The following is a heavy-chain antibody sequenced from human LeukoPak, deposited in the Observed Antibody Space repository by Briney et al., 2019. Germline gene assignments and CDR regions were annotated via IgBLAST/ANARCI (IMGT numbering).Heavy chain of an antibody. V-gene: IGHV1-18*01. D-gene: IGHD6-13*01. CDR3: ARYSAAGRTYYLDY. CDR1: GYTLTRYG. CDR2: ISAYNGNT. Sequence: ASVKVSCKASGYTLTRYGLTWVRQAPGQGLEWMGWISAYNGNTNYAQKLQDRVSMTTDSSTNTAYMELRSLRSDDTAVYYCARYSAAGRTYYLDYWGQGTLVTVSS. J-gene: IGHJ4*02.